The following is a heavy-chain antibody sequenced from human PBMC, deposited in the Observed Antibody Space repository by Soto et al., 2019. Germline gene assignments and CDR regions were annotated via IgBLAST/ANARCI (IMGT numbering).Heavy chain of an antibody. J-gene: IGHJ4*02. V-gene: IGHV3-73*01. CDR1: GFVFKDSS. CDR3: TRLISAAQDY. CDR2: IRDRAYNYAT. Sequence: EVLLVESGGGLVQPGGSLKLSCEASGFVFKDSSIHWVRQASGKGLEWVGSIRDRAYNYATAYAASVKGRITISRDDSNNKAYLQMDSLKTEDTAIYYCTRLISAAQDYWGQGTLVTVSS. D-gene: IGHD3-10*01.